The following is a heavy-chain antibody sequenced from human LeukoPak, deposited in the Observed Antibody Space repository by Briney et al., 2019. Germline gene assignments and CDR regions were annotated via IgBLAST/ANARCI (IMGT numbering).Heavy chain of an antibody. V-gene: IGHV4-38-2*02. CDR1: GYFISSGYY. Sequence: PSETLSLTCTVYGYFISSGYYWGWIRQPPGKGLEWIGSIYHSGNTYYNPSLKSRVTISVDTSKNQFSLRLSSVTVADTAVYYCSGGWFDPWGPGTLVIVSS. CDR2: IYHSGNT. CDR3: SGGWFDP. D-gene: IGHD3-16*01. J-gene: IGHJ5*02.